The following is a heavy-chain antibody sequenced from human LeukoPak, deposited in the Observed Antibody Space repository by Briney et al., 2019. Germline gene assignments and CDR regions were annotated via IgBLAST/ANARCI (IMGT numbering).Heavy chain of an antibody. CDR1: GYTFTGYY. V-gene: IGHV1-2*02. Sequence: GASVKVSCKASGYTFTGYYMHWVRQAPGQGLEWMGWNKPNNGGTNYAQKFQGRVTMTRDTSISTAYMELSRLRSDDTAVYYCARARGDIVVVPAAIWFDPWGQGTLVTVSS. J-gene: IGHJ5*02. CDR2: NKPNNGGT. CDR3: ARARGDIVVVPAAIWFDP. D-gene: IGHD2-2*01.